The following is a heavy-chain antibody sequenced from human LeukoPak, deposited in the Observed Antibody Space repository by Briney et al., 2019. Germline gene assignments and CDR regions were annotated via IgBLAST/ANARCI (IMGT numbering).Heavy chain of an antibody. Sequence: ASVKVSCKASGYSFTNYAMNWERQAPGQGLEWMGWIHPSTGNPTYAQGFTGRFVFSLDTSVSTTYLQISSLKAEDTAVYFCARAFQSLGGLSLPDYWGQGTLLTVSS. CDR2: IHPSTGNP. CDR1: GYSFTNYA. V-gene: IGHV7-4-1*02. CDR3: ARAFQSLGGLSLPDY. J-gene: IGHJ4*02. D-gene: IGHD3-16*02.